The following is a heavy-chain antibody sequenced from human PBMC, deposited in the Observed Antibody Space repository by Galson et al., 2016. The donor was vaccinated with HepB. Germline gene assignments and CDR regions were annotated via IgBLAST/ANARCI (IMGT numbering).Heavy chain of an antibody. CDR2: IFYSGTT. J-gene: IGHJ4*02. V-gene: IGHV4-39*07. CDR3: ARTAVYGDFYFDS. Sequence: EPLSLTCSVSGGSISSRSYYWGWLRQPPGKGLHWIGTIFYSGTTHYNPSLNSRVTISVDTSKNQFSLKLKSLTAADTAVYYCARTAVYGDFYFDSWGQGSLVTVSA. D-gene: IGHD4-17*01. CDR1: GGSISSRSYY.